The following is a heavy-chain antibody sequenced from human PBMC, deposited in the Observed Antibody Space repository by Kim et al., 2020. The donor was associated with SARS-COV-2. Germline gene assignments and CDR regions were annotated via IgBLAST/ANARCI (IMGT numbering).Heavy chain of an antibody. CDR3: AREGLYFDWLGGVDY. V-gene: IGHV4-59*01. Sequence: PPPQRRVTISIDTSKNQFSLKLSSVTAADTAVYYCAREGLYFDWLGGVDYWGQGTLVTVSS. D-gene: IGHD3-9*01. J-gene: IGHJ4*02.